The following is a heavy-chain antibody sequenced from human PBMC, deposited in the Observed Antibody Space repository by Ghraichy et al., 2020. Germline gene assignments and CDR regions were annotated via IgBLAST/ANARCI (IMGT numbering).Heavy chain of an antibody. J-gene: IGHJ5*02. CDR3: AKDYSGYDILTNWFDP. CDR1: GFTFSSYA. V-gene: IGHV3-23*01. CDR2: ISGSGGST. D-gene: IGHD3-9*01. Sequence: GESLNISCAASGFTFSSYAMSWVRQAPGKGLEWVSAISGSGGSTYYADSVKGRFTISRDNSKNTLYLQMNSLRAEDTAVYYCAKDYSGYDILTNWFDPWGQGTLVTVSS.